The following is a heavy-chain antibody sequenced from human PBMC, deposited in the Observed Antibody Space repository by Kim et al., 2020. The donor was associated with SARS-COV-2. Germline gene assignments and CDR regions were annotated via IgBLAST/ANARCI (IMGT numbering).Heavy chain of an antibody. J-gene: IGHJ4*02. CDR2: IYYSGST. CDR3: ARVIPYGGGDY. V-gene: IGHV4-59*01. Sequence: SETLSLTCTVSGGSISSYYWSWIRQPPGKGLEWIGYIYYSGSTNYNPSLKSRVTISVDTSKNQFSLKLSSVTAADTAVYYCARVIPYGGGDYWGQGTLVTVSS. D-gene: IGHD3-16*02. CDR1: GGSISSYY.